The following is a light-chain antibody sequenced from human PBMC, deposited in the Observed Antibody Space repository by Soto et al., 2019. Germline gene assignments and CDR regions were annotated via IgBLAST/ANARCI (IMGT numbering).Light chain of an antibody. CDR3: QQLNSYLGT. J-gene: IGKJ1*01. Sequence: DIQLTQSPSFLSASVGDRVTITCRASQGISSYLAWYQQKPGKAPKLLIYAASTLQSGVPSRFSGSGSGTEFTLTISSLQPEDFATDYCQQLNSYLGTFGQGTKVEIK. V-gene: IGKV1-9*01. CDR1: QGISSY. CDR2: AAS.